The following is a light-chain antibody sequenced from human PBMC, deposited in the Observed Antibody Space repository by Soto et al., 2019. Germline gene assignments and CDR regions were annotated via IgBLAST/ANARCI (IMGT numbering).Light chain of an antibody. J-gene: IGLJ1*01. CDR1: SSDIGSYNH. Sequence: QSALTQPASVSGSPGQWITISCSGTSSDIGSYNHVAWYQQFPGKSPKLMIYAVSDRPSGVSDRFSGSKSGITASLTISGLQTEDEADYYCISYTDRQSYLFGTGTKVTVL. CDR3: ISYTDRQSYL. V-gene: IGLV2-14*03. CDR2: AVS.